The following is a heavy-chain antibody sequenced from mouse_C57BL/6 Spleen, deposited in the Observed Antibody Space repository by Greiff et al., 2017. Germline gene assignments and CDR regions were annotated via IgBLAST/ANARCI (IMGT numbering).Heavy chain of an antibody. CDR2: IDPSDSYT. V-gene: IGHV1-59*01. CDR1: GYTFTSYW. Sequence: QVQLQQPGAELVRPGTSVKLSCKASGYTFTSYWMHWVKQRPGQGLEWIGVIDPSDSYTNYNQKFKGKATLTVDTSSSTAYMQLSSLTSEDSAVYYCASNPYYGSSYWGQGTTLTVSS. D-gene: IGHD1-1*01. J-gene: IGHJ2*01. CDR3: ASNPYYGSSY.